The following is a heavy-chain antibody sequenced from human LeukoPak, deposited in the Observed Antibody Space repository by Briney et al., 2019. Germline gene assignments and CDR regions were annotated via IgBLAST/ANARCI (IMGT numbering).Heavy chain of an antibody. J-gene: IGHJ4*02. V-gene: IGHV3-53*01. D-gene: IGHD6-13*01. Sequence: GGSLRLSCAASGFTVTSNYMSWVRQAPGKGLEWVSVIYSGGSTYYADSVKGRFTISRDNSKNTLYLQMNSLRAEDTAVYYCAKESSSSWYFPNFDYWGQGTLVTVSS. CDR3: AKESSSSWYFPNFDY. CDR2: IYSGGST. CDR1: GFTVTSNY.